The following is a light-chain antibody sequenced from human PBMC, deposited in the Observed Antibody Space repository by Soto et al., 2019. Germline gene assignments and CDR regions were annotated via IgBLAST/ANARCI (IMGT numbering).Light chain of an antibody. V-gene: IGLV1-44*01. CDR1: DSNIGSNP. J-gene: IGLJ1*01. CDR2: GNI. Sequence: QSVLTQPPSASGTPGQRVSFSCSGGDSNIGSNPVNWYQQLPGTAPKLLIYGNIVRHTGLPDRFSGSESGNSASLAISGLLSEDEAEYCCAVWDDGLNGPLYVFGSGTKLTVL. CDR3: AVWDDGLNGPLYV.